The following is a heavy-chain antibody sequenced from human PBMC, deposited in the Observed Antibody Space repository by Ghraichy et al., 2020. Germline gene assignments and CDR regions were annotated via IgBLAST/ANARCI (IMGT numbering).Heavy chain of an antibody. CDR2: IKVDGSEK. Sequence: GGSLRLSCAASGFTFSRYWMSWVRQGPGKGLELVANIKVDGSEKYYVDSVKGRFTISRDNAKNSLYLQMNSLRAEDTALYYCARDPWIWDWLDWGQGTLVTVSS. J-gene: IGHJ4*02. D-gene: IGHD2-8*02. V-gene: IGHV3-7*03. CDR3: ARDPWIWDWLD. CDR1: GFTFSRYW.